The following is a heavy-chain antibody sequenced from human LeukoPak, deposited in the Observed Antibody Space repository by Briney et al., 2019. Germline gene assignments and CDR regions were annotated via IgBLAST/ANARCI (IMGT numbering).Heavy chain of an antibody. CDR3: ARGVGSMDY. D-gene: IGHD1-26*01. CDR2: INHSGST. J-gene: IGHJ4*02. Sequence: SETLSLTCAAYGGSFSGYYWSWIRQPPGKGLEWIGEINHSGSTNYNPSLKSRVTISVDTSKNQFSLKLSSVTAADTAVYYCARGVGSMDYWGQGTLVTVSS. CDR1: GGSFSGYY. V-gene: IGHV4-34*01.